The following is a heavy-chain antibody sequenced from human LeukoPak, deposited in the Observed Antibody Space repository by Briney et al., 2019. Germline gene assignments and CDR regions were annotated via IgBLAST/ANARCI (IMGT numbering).Heavy chain of an antibody. J-gene: IGHJ4*02. V-gene: IGHV1-69*05. CDR1: GGTFSSYA. CDR3: SMTPDIVLMVPRY. D-gene: IGHD2-8*01. CDR2: IIPIFGTA. Sequence: SVKVSCKASGGTFSSYAISWVRQAPGQGLEWMGGIIPIFGTANYAQKFQGRVTITTDESTSTAYMELSSLRSEDTAVYYCSMTPDIVLMVPRYWGQGTLVTVSS.